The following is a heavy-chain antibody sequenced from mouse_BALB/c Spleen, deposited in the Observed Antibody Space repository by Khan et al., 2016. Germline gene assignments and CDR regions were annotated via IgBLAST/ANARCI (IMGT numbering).Heavy chain of an antibody. D-gene: IGHD3-3*01. J-gene: IGHJ4*01. V-gene: IGHV5-9-4*01. CDR3: AREGDAMDY. Sequence: EVELVESGGGLVKPGGSLKLSCAASGFTFSSYAMSWVRQSPEKRLEWVAAISSGGSYTYYPDTVTGRFTISRDNAKSTLYLEMSSLRSEDTAMYYCAREGDAMDYWGQGTSVTVSS. CDR2: ISSGGSYT. CDR1: GFTFSSYA.